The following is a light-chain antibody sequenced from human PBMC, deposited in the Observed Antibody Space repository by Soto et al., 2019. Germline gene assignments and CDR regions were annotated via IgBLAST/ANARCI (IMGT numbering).Light chain of an antibody. V-gene: IGKV1-5*03. CDR3: QPYNSYWT. J-gene: IGKJ1*01. CDR1: QSISSW. Sequence: DIQMTQSPSTLSASVGDRVTITCRASQSISSWLAWYQQKPGKAPKLLIYKASSLESGVPSRFSGSGSGTEFTITISSLQPDDVSTYYCQPYNSYWTFGQGTKVEIK. CDR2: KAS.